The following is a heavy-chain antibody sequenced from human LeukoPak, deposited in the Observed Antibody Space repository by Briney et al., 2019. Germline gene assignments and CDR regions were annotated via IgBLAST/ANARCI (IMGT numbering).Heavy chain of an antibody. J-gene: IGHJ3*02. CDR3: ARLRVRGVIGAFDI. CDR1: GYSFTTYW. Sequence: GSLKISCKGSGYSFTTYWIGWVRQMPGKGLEWMGIIYPGDSDTRSSPSFQGQVTISADKSISTAYLQWSSLKASASALYYCARLRVRGVIGAFDIWGQGTMVTVSS. V-gene: IGHV5-51*01. D-gene: IGHD3-10*01. CDR2: IYPGDSDT.